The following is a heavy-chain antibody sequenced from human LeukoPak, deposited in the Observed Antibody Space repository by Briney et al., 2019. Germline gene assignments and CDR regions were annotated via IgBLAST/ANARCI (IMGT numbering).Heavy chain of an antibody. CDR1: GFTFGDYA. J-gene: IGHJ4*02. CDR3: TRDLLPVTTNYFDY. Sequence: GGSLRLSCTASGFTFGDYAMSWFRQAPGKGLEWVGFIRSKAYGGTTEYAASVKGRFTISRDDSKSIAYLQMNSLKTEDTAVYYCTRDLLPVTTNYFDYWGQGTLVTVSS. D-gene: IGHD4-17*01. V-gene: IGHV3-49*03. CDR2: IRSKAYGGTT.